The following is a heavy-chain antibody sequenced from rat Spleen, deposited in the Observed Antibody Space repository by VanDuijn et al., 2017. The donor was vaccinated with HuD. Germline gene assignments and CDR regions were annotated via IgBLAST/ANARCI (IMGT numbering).Heavy chain of an antibody. CDR2: IWGDGST. J-gene: IGHJ3*01. D-gene: IGHD1-9*01. V-gene: IGHV2-1*01. Sequence: QVQLKESGPGLVQPSQTLSLTCTVSGFSLTTNSVHWVRQPPGKGLERMGGIWGDGSTYYNSALKSRLSISRDTSKSQVFLKMNSLQTEDTAIYFCTGHILWPHYFDYWGQGTLVTVSS. CDR3: TGHILWPHYFDY. CDR1: GFSLTTNS.